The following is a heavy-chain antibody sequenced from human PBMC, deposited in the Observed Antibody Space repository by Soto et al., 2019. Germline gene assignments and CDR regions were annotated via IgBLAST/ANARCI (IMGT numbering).Heavy chain of an antibody. V-gene: IGHV4-4*02. CDR2: IYRPGST. J-gene: IGHJ4*02. CDR3: ASRAQGTSVDY. D-gene: IGHD1-7*01. Sequence: ETLSLTCPGSGGSFPSRNLGTWFRQPPGQGLEWGGEIYRPGSTNYNPSLKSRVTISLDKSENQFSLKVTSLTAADTAVYYCASRAQGTSVDYWGQGPLVTVSS. CDR1: GGSFPSRNL.